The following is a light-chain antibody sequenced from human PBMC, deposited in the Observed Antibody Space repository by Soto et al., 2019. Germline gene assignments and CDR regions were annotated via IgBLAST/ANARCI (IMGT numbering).Light chain of an antibody. CDR2: DAS. CDR3: QLYNHWPPYS. V-gene: IGKV3-15*01. Sequence: EVVMTQSPATLSVSPGERATLSCRASQSVSRNLAWYQQRPGRAPRLLIYDASTRATNIPTRFSGSGSGTELTLTISSLQSEDFAVYYCQLYNHWPPYSFGQGTKLELK. J-gene: IGKJ2*01. CDR1: QSVSRN.